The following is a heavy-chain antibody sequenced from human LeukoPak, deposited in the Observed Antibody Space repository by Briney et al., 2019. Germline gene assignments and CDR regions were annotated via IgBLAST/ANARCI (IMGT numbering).Heavy chain of an antibody. V-gene: IGHV3-48*03. J-gene: IGHJ4*02. Sequence: WGSLRLSCAASGFTFSSYEMNWVRQAPGKGLEWVSYISSSGSTIYYADSVKGRFTISRDNAKNSLYLQMNSLRAEDTAVYYCARLYYDSSRLSTENDYWGQGTLVTVSS. CDR2: ISSSGSTI. CDR1: GFTFSSYE. CDR3: ARLYYDSSRLSTENDY. D-gene: IGHD3-22*01.